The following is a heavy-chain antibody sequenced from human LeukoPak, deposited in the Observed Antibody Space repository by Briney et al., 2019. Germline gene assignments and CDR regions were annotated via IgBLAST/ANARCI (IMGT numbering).Heavy chain of an antibody. CDR2: IYTDGNT. CDR1: GFNVRSYY. V-gene: IGHV3-53*01. CDR3: ARDSRITMIMGYEDY. J-gene: IGHJ4*02. Sequence: GGSLTLSCAASGFNVRSYYMSWVRQAPVKGLEWVSVIYTDGNTYYADSVKGRFTISRDNSKNAVYLQMNSRRAEDTAIYYCARDSRITMIMGYEDYWGQGTLVTVSS. D-gene: IGHD3-22*01.